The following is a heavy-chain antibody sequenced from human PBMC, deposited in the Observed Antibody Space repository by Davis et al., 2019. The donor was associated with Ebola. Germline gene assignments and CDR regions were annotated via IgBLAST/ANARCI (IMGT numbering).Heavy chain of an antibody. CDR1: GFTFTSYA. J-gene: IGHJ4*02. D-gene: IGHD4-17*01. V-gene: IGHV3-23*01. CDR3: ARVGGYYGDLFDY. CDR2: ISGSGGST. Sequence: GESLKISCAASGFTFTSYAMSWVRQAPGKGLEWVSGISGSGGSTYYADSVKGRFTISRDNSKNTLYLQMNSLRDEDTAVYYCARVGGYYGDLFDYWGQGTLVTVSS.